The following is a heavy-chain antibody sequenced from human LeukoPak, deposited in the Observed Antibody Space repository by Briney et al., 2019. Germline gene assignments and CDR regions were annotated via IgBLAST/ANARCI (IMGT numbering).Heavy chain of an antibody. CDR2: INPSGGST. CDR1: GYTFTSYY. D-gene: IGHD3-10*01. V-gene: IGHV1-46*01. J-gene: IGHJ6*03. CDR3: AGGYYHYYYYMYV. Sequence: ASVKVSCKASGYTFTSYYMHWVRQAPGQGLEWMGIINPSGGSTSYAQKFQGRVTMTRDMSTSTVYMELSSLRSEDTTVYYCAGGYYHYYYYMYVWGKGTTVTVSS.